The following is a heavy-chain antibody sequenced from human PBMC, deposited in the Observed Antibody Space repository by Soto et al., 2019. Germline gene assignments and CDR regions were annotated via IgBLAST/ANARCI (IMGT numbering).Heavy chain of an antibody. CDR2: IYHSGST. D-gene: IGHD1-26*01. Sequence: SDTLSLTSAISGGSISSGGYSWSWIRQPPGKGLEWIGYIYHSGSTYYNPSLKSRVTISVDRSKNQFSLKLSSVSAADTAVYYCSTVVGPSGHRSQVTVSS. V-gene: IGHV4-30-2*01. CDR1: GGSISSGGYS. J-gene: IGHJ5*02. CDR3: STVVGP.